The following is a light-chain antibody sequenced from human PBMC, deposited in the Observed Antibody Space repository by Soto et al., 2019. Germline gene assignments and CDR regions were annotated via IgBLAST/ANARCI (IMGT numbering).Light chain of an antibody. V-gene: IGKV1-5*01. CDR2: DAS. CDR1: QSIGRW. J-gene: IGKJ1*01. Sequence: DIQMTQSPSSLSASVRDRVTITCRASQSIGRWLAWYQQKPGKAPKLLIYDASSLESGVPSRFSGSGSGTEFTLTISSLQPDDFATYYCQQYNTYSPERTFGQGTKVDIK. CDR3: QQYNTYSPERT.